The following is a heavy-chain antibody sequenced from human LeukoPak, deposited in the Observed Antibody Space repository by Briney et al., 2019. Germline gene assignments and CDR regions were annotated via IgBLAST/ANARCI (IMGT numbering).Heavy chain of an antibody. D-gene: IGHD5-12*01. CDR3: ARLTSWLPDY. CDR1: GGSISSSSYY. Sequence: SETLSLTCTVSGGSISSSSYYWGWIRQPPGKGLEWIGSIYYSGSTYYNPSLKSRVTISVDTSKNQFSLKLSSVTAADTAVYYCARLTSWLPDYWGQGTLVTVSS. CDR2: IYYSGST. V-gene: IGHV4-39*01. J-gene: IGHJ4*02.